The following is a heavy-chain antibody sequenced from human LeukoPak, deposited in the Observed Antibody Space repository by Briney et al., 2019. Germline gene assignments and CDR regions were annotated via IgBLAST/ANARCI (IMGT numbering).Heavy chain of an antibody. D-gene: IGHD3-22*01. V-gene: IGHV7-4-1*02. Sequence: ASVKVSCKASGYTFTSYAMNWVRQAPGQGLEWMGWINTNTGNPTYAQGFTGRFVFSLDTSVSTAYLQISSLKAEDTAVYYCARDTSGYYSPYFDYWGQGTLVTVSS. CDR3: ARDTSGYYSPYFDY. CDR1: GYTFTSYA. J-gene: IGHJ4*02. CDR2: INTNTGNP.